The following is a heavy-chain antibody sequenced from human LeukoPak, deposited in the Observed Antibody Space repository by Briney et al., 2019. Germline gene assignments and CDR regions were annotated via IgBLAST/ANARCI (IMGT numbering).Heavy chain of an antibody. CDR1: GGSFSGYY. CDR3: ARDFYYDSSGYPDAFDI. D-gene: IGHD3-22*01. CDR2: INHSGST. V-gene: IGHV4-34*01. J-gene: IGHJ3*02. Sequence: KPSETLSLTCAVYGGSFSGYYWSWIRQPPGRGLEWIGEINHSGSTNYNPSLKSRVTISVDTSKNQFSLKLSSVTAADTAVYYCARDFYYDSSGYPDAFDIWGQGTMVTVSS.